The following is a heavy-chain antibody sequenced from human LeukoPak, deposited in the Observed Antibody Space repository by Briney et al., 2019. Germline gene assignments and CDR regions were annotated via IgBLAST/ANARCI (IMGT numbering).Heavy chain of an antibody. CDR2: ISAYNGNT. J-gene: IGHJ4*02. CDR3: ARSQFTYYYDSSGPSTTSNGYYFDY. D-gene: IGHD3-22*01. CDR1: GYTFTSYG. Sequence: ASVKVSCKASGYTFTSYGISWVRQAPGQGLEWMGWISAYNGNTNYAQKLQGRVTMTTDTSTSTAYMELRSLRSDDTAVYYCARSQFTYYYDSSGPSTTSNGYYFDYWGQGTLVTVSS. V-gene: IGHV1-18*01.